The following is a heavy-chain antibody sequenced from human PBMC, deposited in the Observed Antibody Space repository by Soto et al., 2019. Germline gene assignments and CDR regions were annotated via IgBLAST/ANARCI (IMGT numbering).Heavy chain of an antibody. CDR3: TRDDYDFWSGYGVIVY. V-gene: IGHV3-49*03. Sequence: GGSLRLSCTASGFTFGDYAMSWFRQAPGKGLEWVGFIRSKAYGGTTEYAASVKGRFTISRDDSKSIAYLQMNSLKTEDTAVYYCTRDDYDFWSGYGVIVYWGQGTLVTVSS. CDR1: GFTFGDYA. CDR2: IRSKAYGGTT. J-gene: IGHJ4*02. D-gene: IGHD3-3*01.